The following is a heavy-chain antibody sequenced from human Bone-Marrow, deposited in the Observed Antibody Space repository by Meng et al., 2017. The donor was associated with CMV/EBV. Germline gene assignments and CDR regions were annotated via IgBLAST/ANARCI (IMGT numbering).Heavy chain of an antibody. J-gene: IGHJ4*02. CDR1: GFTFGDYA. D-gene: IGHD3-22*01. V-gene: IGHV3-49*04. CDR2: IRSKAYGGTT. CDR3: TRVYYYDSSG. Sequence: GGSLRLSCTASGFTFGDYAMSWVRQAPGKGLEWVGFIRSKAYGGTTEYAASVKGRFTISRDDSKSIAYLQMNSLKTEDTAVYYCTRVYYYDSSGWGQGTRVTVSS.